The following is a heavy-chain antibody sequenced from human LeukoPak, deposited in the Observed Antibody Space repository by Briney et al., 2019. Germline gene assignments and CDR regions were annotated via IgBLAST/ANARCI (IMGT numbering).Heavy chain of an antibody. Sequence: PSETLSLTCTASGGSISSYYWSWIRQPPGKGLEWIGYIYYSGSTNYNPSLKSRVTISVDTSKNQFSLKLSSVTAADTAVYYCARGYSSSSAFDYWGQGTLVTVSS. CDR3: ARGYSSSSAFDY. CDR2: IYYSGST. D-gene: IGHD6-6*01. CDR1: GGSISSYY. J-gene: IGHJ4*02. V-gene: IGHV4-59*01.